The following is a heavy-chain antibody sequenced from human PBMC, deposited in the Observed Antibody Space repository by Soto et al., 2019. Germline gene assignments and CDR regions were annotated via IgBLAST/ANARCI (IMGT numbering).Heavy chain of an antibody. CDR3: ARQVDTAMVRRLYYYYYYMDV. V-gene: IGHV4-39*01. CDR2: IYYSGST. J-gene: IGHJ6*03. CDR1: GGSISSSSYY. Sequence: SETLSLTCTVSGGSISSSSYYWGWIRQPPGKGLEWIGSIYYSGSTYYNPSLKSRVTISVDTSKNQFSLKLSSVTAADTAVYYCARQVDTAMVRRLYYYYYYMDVWGKGTTVTVSS. D-gene: IGHD5-18*01.